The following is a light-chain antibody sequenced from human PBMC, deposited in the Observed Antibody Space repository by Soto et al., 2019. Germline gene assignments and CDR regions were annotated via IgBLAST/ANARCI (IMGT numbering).Light chain of an antibody. CDR3: QQSHSAPFT. V-gene: IGKV3-20*01. J-gene: IGKJ3*01. CDR1: QSVTDNY. CDR2: GAT. Sequence: DIVLTQSPGTLSSSPGGRATLSCRASQSVTDNYLAWYQHKPGQAPRLLIYGATSRATGIPDRFSGSGSGTDFTLTISRLEPEDFATYYCQQSHSAPFTFGPGTKLEIK.